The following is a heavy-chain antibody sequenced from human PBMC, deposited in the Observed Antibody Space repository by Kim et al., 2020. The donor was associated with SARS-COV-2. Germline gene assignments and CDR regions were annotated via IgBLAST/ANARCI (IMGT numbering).Heavy chain of an antibody. V-gene: IGHV3-7*03. D-gene: IGHD3-10*01. Sequence: GGSLRLSCAASGFIFSNYRMSWVRQAPGKGLEWVANIRQDGSEKYYVDSVKGRFTISSYNAKNSLTLQMKSLRAEDTAVFDCARGRNSGSARICTVD. J-gene: IGHJ3*02. CDR2: IRQDGSEK. CDR1: GFIFSNYR. CDR3: ARGRNSGSARICTVD.